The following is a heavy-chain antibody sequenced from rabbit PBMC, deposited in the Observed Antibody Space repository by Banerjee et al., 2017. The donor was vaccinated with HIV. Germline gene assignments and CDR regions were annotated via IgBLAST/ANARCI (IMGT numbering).Heavy chain of an antibody. V-gene: IGHV1S45*01. CDR3: ARGAGYGDLDYAALKL. Sequence: QEQLVESGGGLVKPEGSLTLTCKASGIDFSSIHDMCWVRQAPGKGLEWIGCINTGRDEPFYASWAKGRFTISKTSSTTVTLQMTSLTAADTATYFCARGAGYGDLDYAALKLWGPGTLVTVS. CDR2: INTGRDEP. J-gene: IGHJ6*01. CDR1: GIDFSSIHD. D-gene: IGHD2-1*01.